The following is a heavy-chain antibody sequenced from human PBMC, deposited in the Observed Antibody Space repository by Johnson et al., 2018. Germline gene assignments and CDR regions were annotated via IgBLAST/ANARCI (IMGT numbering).Heavy chain of an antibody. J-gene: IGHJ6*02. Sequence: QLVESGGGLVQPGGSLRXSCVASGFSFSNYCMNWVRQAPGKGLEWVANIKQDGRAKFYVDSVKGRFTISRDNTKNSLYLQMKSLRAEDTAVYYCAKTLDGWGQGTRVTVSS. CDR2: IKQDGRAK. CDR1: GFSFSNYC. V-gene: IGHV3-7*01. CDR3: AKTLDG.